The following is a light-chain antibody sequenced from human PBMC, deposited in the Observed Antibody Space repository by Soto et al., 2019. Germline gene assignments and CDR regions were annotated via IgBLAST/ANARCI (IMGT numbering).Light chain of an antibody. Sequence: QSVLTQPPSVSEAPGQRVTISCTGSSSNIGAGYEAHWYQQVPGTAPKLLIYENNNRPSGVPDRFSGSKSGTSASLAITGLQAEEEDEYYCPSYDSSLSGYVFGTGTKVTVL. CDR3: PSYDSSLSGYV. J-gene: IGLJ1*01. CDR1: SSNIGAGYE. V-gene: IGLV1-40*01. CDR2: ENN.